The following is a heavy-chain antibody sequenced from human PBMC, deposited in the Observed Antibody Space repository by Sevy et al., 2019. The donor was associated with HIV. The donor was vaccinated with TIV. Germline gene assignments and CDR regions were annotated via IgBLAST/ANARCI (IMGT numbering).Heavy chain of an antibody. CDR3: ARQVGQLRFFDWSPGYFDY. Sequence: SETLSLTCTVSGDSISSSPYYWGWIRQSDGKGLEWIGSIYYSGSTYYNPSLKRRVPISVDTSKNQFSLRLNSVTAADTAVYYCARQVGQLRFFDWSPGYFDYWGQGILVTVSS. V-gene: IGHV4-39*01. D-gene: IGHD3-9*01. CDR2: IYYSGST. CDR1: GDSISSSPYY. J-gene: IGHJ4*02.